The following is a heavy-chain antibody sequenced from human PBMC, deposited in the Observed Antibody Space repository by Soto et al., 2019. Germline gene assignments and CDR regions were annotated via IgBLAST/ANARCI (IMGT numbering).Heavy chain of an antibody. CDR3: ARDHGIVGDTTAEHGSGFDY. V-gene: IGHV3-48*03. CDR1: GFTFSSYE. Sequence: GGSLTLSSAASGFTFSSYEMNWVRQAPGKGLEWVSYISSSGSTIYYADSVKGRFTISRDNAKNSLYLQMNSQRAEDTAVYYCARDHGIVGDTTAEHGSGFDYWGRGPLVTVAS. J-gene: IGHJ4*02. CDR2: ISSSGSTI. D-gene: IGHD1-26*01.